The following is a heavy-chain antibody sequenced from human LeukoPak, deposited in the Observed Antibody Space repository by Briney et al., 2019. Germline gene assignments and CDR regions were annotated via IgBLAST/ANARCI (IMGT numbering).Heavy chain of an antibody. Sequence: RASVKLSRKASAYTLTNYAMHWVSQPPGQRVGWMGWINADKGNTKYSQKFQGRVTITRDTSASTAYMELSSLRSEDTAVYYCARAIYCSSTSCYYLPYYYGMDVWGKGTTVTVSS. CDR2: INADKGNT. J-gene: IGHJ6*04. CDR1: AYTLTNYA. D-gene: IGHD2-2*01. V-gene: IGHV1-3*01. CDR3: ARAIYCSSTSCYYLPYYYGMDV.